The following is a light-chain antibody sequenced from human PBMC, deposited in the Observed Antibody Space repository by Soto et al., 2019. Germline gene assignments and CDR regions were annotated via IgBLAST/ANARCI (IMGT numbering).Light chain of an antibody. CDR2: GTS. J-gene: IGKJ1*01. CDR1: QSVSSN. Sequence: TQSPATLSLSPGERPPLPCEASQSVSSNLAWYKRKPGQAPRLLLYGTSTRATGIPGRFSGSGSGTEFTLSISSLQSEDFAVYYCQQYNNPPETFGQGTKVDIK. V-gene: IGKV3-15*01. CDR3: QQYNNPPET.